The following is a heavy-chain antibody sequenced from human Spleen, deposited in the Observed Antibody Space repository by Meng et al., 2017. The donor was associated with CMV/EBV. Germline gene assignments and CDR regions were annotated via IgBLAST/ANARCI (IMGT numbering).Heavy chain of an antibody. Sequence: SVKVSCKASGGTFSKDVISWVRQAPGQGLEWMGWIILIPGRPKHAQKFQGRVTITADRSTSTAFMELTSLTSEDTAVYYCARSRGLSITPSRQPTYGMDVWGQGTTVTVSS. CDR3: ARSRGLSITPSRQPTYGMDV. CDR2: IILIPGRP. J-gene: IGHJ6*02. V-gene: IGHV1-69*10. D-gene: IGHD2-15*01. CDR1: GGTFSKDV.